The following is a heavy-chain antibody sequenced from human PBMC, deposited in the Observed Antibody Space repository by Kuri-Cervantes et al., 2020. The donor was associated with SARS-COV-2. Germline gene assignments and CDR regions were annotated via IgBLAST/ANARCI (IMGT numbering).Heavy chain of an antibody. Sequence: SETLSLTCAVYGGSFSGYYWSWIRQPPGKGLEWIGEINHSGSTNYNPSLKSRVTISVDTSNNRFSLKLSSVTAADTAVYYCARPGGFLDVWGKGTTVTVSS. CDR3: ARPGGFLDV. CDR2: INHSGST. J-gene: IGHJ6*04. V-gene: IGHV4-34*01. CDR1: GGSFSGYY. D-gene: IGHD4-23*01.